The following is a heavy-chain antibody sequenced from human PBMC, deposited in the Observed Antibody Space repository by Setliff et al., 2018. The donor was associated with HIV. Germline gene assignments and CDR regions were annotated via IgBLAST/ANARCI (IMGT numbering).Heavy chain of an antibody. Sequence: SETLSLTCTVSGGSISSGGYYWSWIRQHPGKGLEWIGEIHHGGSTNYMPSLKNRVTISVDTSKNQFSLTLRSLTAADTAVYYCARGAYRFDSWGQGNLVTVSS. D-gene: IGHD2-2*01. CDR1: GGSISSGGYY. CDR3: ARGAYRFDS. CDR2: IHHGGST. J-gene: IGHJ5*01. V-gene: IGHV4-31*03.